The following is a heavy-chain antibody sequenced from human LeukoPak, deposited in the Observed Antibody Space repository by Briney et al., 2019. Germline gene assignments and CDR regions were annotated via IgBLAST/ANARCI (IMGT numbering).Heavy chain of an antibody. V-gene: IGHV4-59*01. CDR2: INNSGSS. CDR1: GGSISRYY. D-gene: IGHD3-16*01. J-gene: IGHJ4*02. Sequence: PSETLSLTCTVSGGSISRYYWSWIRQPPGKGLECIGDINNSGSSNYNPSLKSRVTISVDTSKNQFSLKLSSVTAADTAVYYCARYVWGSYPTFEDYWGQGTLVTVSS. CDR3: ARYVWGSYPTFEDY.